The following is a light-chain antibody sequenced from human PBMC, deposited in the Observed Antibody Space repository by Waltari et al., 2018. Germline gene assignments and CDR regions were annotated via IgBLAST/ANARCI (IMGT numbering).Light chain of an antibody. J-gene: IGLJ3*02. Sequence: QSALTQPRSVSGSPGQSVPISCTGTSSDVGGYNYVSWYQQHPGKAPKLMIDDVSKRPSGVPDRFSGSKSGNTASLTISGLQAEDEADYYCCSYAGSYTGVFGGGTKLTVL. CDR1: SSDVGGYNY. V-gene: IGLV2-11*01. CDR3: CSYAGSYTGV. CDR2: DVS.